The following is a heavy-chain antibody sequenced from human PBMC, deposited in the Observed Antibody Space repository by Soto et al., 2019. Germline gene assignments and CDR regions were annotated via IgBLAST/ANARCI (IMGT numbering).Heavy chain of an antibody. J-gene: IGHJ6*02. CDR3: ARGLGFGYTDYYYYGMDV. CDR1: GGSISSGDYY. D-gene: IGHD2-2*02. Sequence: PSETLSLTCTVSGGSISSGDYYWSWIRQPPGKGLEWIGYIYYSGSTYYNPSLKSRVTISVDTSKNQFSLKLSSVTAADTAVYYCARGLGFGYTDYYYYGMDVWGQGTTVTVSS. CDR2: IYYSGST. V-gene: IGHV4-30-4*01.